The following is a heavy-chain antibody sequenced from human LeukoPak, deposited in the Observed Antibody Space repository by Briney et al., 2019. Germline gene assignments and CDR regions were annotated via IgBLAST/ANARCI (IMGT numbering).Heavy chain of an antibody. J-gene: IGHJ6*03. CDR3: AKAGRGGAITMVRGVKGDYYYMDV. Sequence: GGSLRLSCAASGFTVSSNYMSWVRQAPGKGLEWVSVIYSGGSTYYADSVKGRFTISRDNSKNTLYLQMNSLRAEDTAVYYCAKAGRGGAITMVRGVKGDYYYMDVWGKGTTVTISS. CDR1: GFTVSSNY. V-gene: IGHV3-53*01. D-gene: IGHD3-10*01. CDR2: IYSGGST.